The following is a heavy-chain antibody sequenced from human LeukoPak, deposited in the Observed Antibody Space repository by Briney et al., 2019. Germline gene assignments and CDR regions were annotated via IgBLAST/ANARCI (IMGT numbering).Heavy chain of an antibody. J-gene: IGHJ6*03. V-gene: IGHV4-39*07. CDR3: ARSARYGNGYYYYYYYMDV. CDR2: IYYSGST. D-gene: IGHD5-18*01. CDR1: GGSISSSSYY. Sequence: KPSETLSLTCTVSGGSISSSSYYWGWIRQPPGKGLEWIGSIYYSGSTYYNPSLKSRVTISVDTSKNQFSLKLSSVTAADTAVYYCARSARYGNGYYYYYYYMDVWGKGTTVTVSS.